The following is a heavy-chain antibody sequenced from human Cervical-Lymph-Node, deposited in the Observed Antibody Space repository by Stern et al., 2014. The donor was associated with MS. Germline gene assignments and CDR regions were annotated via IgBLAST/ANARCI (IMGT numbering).Heavy chain of an antibody. CDR2: ITNVGST. D-gene: IGHD1-1*01. CDR1: GFTGSRDY. V-gene: IGHV3-53*01. Sequence: EVQLVESGGGVIQPGGSLRLSCTASGFTGSRDYMPWVRQAPGKGLEWVSLITNVGSTFYTDSVKGRFTISRDDSKNTVYLHMTSLRAEDTAMYYCARDTSSPERSDWWGQGTLVTVSS. CDR3: ARDTSSPERSDW. J-gene: IGHJ4*02.